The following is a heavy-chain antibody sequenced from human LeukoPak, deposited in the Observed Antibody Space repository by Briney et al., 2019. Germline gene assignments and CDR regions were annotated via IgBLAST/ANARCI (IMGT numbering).Heavy chain of an antibody. CDR3: ARGRPGGYDPGYFDC. V-gene: IGHV4-34*01. CDR1: GGSFSGYY. D-gene: IGHD5-12*01. Sequence: TTSGTLSLTCAVYGGSFSGYYWSWIRQPPGKGLEWIGEINHSGSTNYNPSLKSRATISGDTSKNQFSLKLSSVTAAVTAVYFCARGRPGGYDPGYFDCWGQGTLVTVSS. J-gene: IGHJ4*02. CDR2: INHSGST.